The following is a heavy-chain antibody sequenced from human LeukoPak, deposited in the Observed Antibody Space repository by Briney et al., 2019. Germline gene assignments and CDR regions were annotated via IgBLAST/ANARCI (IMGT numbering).Heavy chain of an antibody. Sequence: SETLSLTCTVSGGSICSGGYYWSWIRQPPGKGLEWIGYIYHSGSTYYNPSLKSRVTISVDRSKNQFSLKLSSVTAADTAVYYCARVVIVGATISKTFDYWGQGTLVTVSS. CDR2: IYHSGST. V-gene: IGHV4-30-2*01. CDR3: ARVVIVGATISKTFDY. D-gene: IGHD1-26*01. CDR1: GGSICSGGYY. J-gene: IGHJ4*02.